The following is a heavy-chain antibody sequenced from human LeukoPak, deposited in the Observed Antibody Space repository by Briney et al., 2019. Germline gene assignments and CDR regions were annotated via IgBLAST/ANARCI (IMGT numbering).Heavy chain of an antibody. V-gene: IGHV1-2*06. Sequence: ASVKVSCKASGYTFTGYYMHWVRQAPGQELEWMGRINPNSGGTNYAQKFQGRVTMTRDTSISTAYMELSRLRSDDTAVYYCARRVLLWFGESAFDIWGQGTMVTVSS. CDR1: GYTFTGYY. CDR3: ARRVLLWFGESAFDI. J-gene: IGHJ3*02. D-gene: IGHD3-10*01. CDR2: INPNSGGT.